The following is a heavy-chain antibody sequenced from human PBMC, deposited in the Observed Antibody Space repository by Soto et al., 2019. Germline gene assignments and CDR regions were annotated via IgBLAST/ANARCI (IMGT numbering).Heavy chain of an antibody. J-gene: IGHJ4*02. CDR2: INADNGDT. D-gene: IGHD6-19*01. V-gene: IGHV1-3*01. CDR3: ARGSISGWPLDF. Sequence: QVPLVQSGAEVRKPGASVKVSCKNSGYIFSGYALHWVRQAPGERLEWMGWINADNGDTKYSQKFQGRVTITRDTSASTAYMEVSSLRSEDTALYYCARGSISGWPLDFWGQGTLVTVSS. CDR1: GYIFSGYA.